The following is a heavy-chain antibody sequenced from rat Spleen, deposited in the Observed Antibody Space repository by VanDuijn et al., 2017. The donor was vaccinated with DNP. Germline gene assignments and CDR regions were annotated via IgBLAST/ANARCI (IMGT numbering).Heavy chain of an antibody. CDR1: GYSITSNY. Sequence: EVQLQESGPGLVKPSQSLSLTCSVTGYSITSNYWGWIRQFPGNKLEWMGYIYTAGNTNYNPSLKSRISITRDASKNQFFLQLNSVTTEDTATYYCASSYNNYWDWFAYWGQGTLVTVSS. J-gene: IGHJ3*01. V-gene: IGHV3-3*01. D-gene: IGHD1-10*01. CDR3: ASSYNNYWDWFAY. CDR2: IYTAGNT.